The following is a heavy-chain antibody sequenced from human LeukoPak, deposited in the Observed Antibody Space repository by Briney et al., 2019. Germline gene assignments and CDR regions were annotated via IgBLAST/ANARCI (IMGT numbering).Heavy chain of an antibody. D-gene: IGHD4-17*01. J-gene: IGHJ4*02. CDR1: GYTFTGYY. Sequence: ASVKVSCKASGYTFTGYYMHWVRQAPGQAPEWIRWLNPNSGGTNYAQKFQCRVTMTRDTTISTAYIELSRLRSDDTAVYYCARVKRSGGDYDYFDYWGQGTLVTVSS. CDR2: LNPNSGGT. CDR3: ARVKRSGGDYDYFDY. V-gene: IGHV1-2*02.